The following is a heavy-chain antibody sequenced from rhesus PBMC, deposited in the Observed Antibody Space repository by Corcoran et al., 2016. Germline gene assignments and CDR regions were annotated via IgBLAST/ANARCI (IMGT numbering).Heavy chain of an antibody. D-gene: IGHD1-26*01. CDR3: ASGLNYGAPNFGLDS. V-gene: IGHV4-127*01. CDR1: GVSIISGYA. J-gene: IGHJ6*01. CDR2: IGG. Sequence: QVQLKESGTGLVKPSETLSLTCTVLGVSIISGYARSWIRQPPGKGLERIGYIGGYYNPSLKSRVTIAKETAKNQFALNLTSVTAADTAVYYCASGLNYGAPNFGLDSWGQGVVVTVSS.